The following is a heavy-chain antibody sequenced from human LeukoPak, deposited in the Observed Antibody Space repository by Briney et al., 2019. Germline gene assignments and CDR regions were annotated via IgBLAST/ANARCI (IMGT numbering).Heavy chain of an antibody. J-gene: IGHJ4*02. CDR3: AREWWGPEY. CDR1: GFTFNTYW. D-gene: IGHD2-15*01. CDR2: INQDGSEQ. Sequence: GGSLRLSCAASGFTFNTYWMTWVRQAPGMGLEWVANINQDGSEQNYMDSVKGRLIISRDNAENTVYLQMSSLRAEDTAVYYCAREWWGPEYWGQGTLVTVSS. V-gene: IGHV3-7*01.